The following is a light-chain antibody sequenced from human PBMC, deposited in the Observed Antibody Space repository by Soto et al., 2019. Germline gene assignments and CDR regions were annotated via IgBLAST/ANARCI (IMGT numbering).Light chain of an antibody. CDR2: DAS. J-gene: IGKJ2*01. CDR1: QGISSY. Sequence: IPLTQSPSSLSASVGDRGTITCRASQGISSYLAWYQQKPGQAPKLLIYDASTLKGGVPSRFSGSGSGTDFTLAISSLQPEDFATYSCQQVNSYPYTFGQGTNLEIK. V-gene: IGKV1-9*01. CDR3: QQVNSYPYT.